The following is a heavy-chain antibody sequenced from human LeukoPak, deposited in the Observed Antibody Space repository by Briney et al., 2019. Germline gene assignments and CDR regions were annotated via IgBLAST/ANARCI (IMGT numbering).Heavy chain of an antibody. J-gene: IGHJ6*03. Sequence: SETLSLTCTVTGGSISSSSYYWGWIRQPPGKGLEWIGSIYYSGTTYYNPSLESRVTISEDTSKNQFSLVLRSVTAAGTAVYFCARQASDYFYYYMDVWGKGTTVTVSS. V-gene: IGHV4-39*01. CDR3: ARQASDYFYYYMDV. CDR2: IYYSGTT. CDR1: GGSISSSSYY.